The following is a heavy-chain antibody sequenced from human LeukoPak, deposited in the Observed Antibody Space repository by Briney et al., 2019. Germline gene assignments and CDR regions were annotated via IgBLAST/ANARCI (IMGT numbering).Heavy chain of an antibody. CDR1: GFTVSSNY. Sequence: GGSLRLSCAASGFTVSSNYMSWVRQAPGKGLEWVSVIYSGGSTYYADSVKGRVTISRDNSKNTLYLQMNSLRAEDTAVYYCASLYDSSGYLPFDYWGQGTLVTVSS. J-gene: IGHJ4*02. CDR3: ASLYDSSGYLPFDY. CDR2: IYSGGST. V-gene: IGHV3-66*01. D-gene: IGHD3-22*01.